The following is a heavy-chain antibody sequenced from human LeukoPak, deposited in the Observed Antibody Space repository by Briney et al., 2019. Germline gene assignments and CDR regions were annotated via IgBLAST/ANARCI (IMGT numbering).Heavy chain of an antibody. Sequence: GGSLRLSCAASGFTFSSYAMHWVRQAPGKGLEWVAVISYDGSNKYYADSVKGRFTISRDNSKNTLYLQMNSLRAEDTAVYYCARDGAAAGTSYYGMDVWGQGTTVTVPS. V-gene: IGHV3-30-3*01. CDR1: GFTFSSYA. CDR2: ISYDGSNK. CDR3: ARDGAAAGTSYYGMDV. J-gene: IGHJ6*02. D-gene: IGHD6-13*01.